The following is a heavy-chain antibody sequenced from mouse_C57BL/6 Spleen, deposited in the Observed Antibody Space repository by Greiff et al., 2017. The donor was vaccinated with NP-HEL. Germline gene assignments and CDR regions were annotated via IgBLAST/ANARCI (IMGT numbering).Heavy chain of an antibody. CDR1: GYTFTDYY. V-gene: IGHV1-76*01. J-gene: IGHJ1*03. Sequence: VQLQQSGAELVRPGASVKLSCKASGYTFTDYYINWVKQRPGQGLEWIARIYPGSGNTYYNEKFKGKATLTAEKSSSTAYMQLSSLTSEDSAVYFCARNHDGYYHWYFDVWGTGTTVTVSS. CDR2: IYPGSGNT. CDR3: ARNHDGYYHWYFDV. D-gene: IGHD2-3*01.